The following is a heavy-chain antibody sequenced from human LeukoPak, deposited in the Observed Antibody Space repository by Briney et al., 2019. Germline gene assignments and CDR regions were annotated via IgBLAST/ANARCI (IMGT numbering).Heavy chain of an antibody. J-gene: IGHJ4*02. D-gene: IGHD3-9*01. Sequence: SETLSLTCTVSGDSISSYYWSWIRQPAGKGLEWIGRIHPSGSTNYNPSLKSRVTLSVDTSKNQFSLKLSSVTAADTAVYYCARRDYDILTGHFDYWGQGTLVTVSS. CDR2: IHPSGST. CDR1: GDSISSYY. V-gene: IGHV4-4*07. CDR3: ARRDYDILTGHFDY.